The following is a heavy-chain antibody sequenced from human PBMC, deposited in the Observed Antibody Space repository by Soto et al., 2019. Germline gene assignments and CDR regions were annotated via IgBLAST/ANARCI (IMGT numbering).Heavy chain of an antibody. J-gene: IGHJ4*02. CDR2: IIPIFGTA. D-gene: IGHD1-26*01. CDR1: GGTFSSYA. CDR3: ARDPSPYSWSYYPYYFDY. Sequence: QVQLVQSGAEGKKPGSSVKVSCKASGGTFSSYASSWVRQAPGQGLEWMGGIIPIFGTANYAQKFQGRVTITADESTSTAYMERSSLRSEDTAVYYCARDPSPYSWSYYPYYFDYWGQGTLVTVSS. V-gene: IGHV1-69*01.